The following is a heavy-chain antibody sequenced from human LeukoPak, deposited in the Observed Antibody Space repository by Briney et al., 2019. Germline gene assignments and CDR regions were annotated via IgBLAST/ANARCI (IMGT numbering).Heavy chain of an antibody. CDR1: GSMSNHF. Sequence: SETLSLTCTVFGSMSNHFWSWIRQPPGKGLEWIGYIYDSGATDYNPSLKSRVTMSVDTSKNQFSLRLTSVTAADTAVYFCAKGTPVDSWGPGILVTVSS. J-gene: IGHJ4*02. V-gene: IGHV4-59*11. CDR2: IYDSGAT. D-gene: IGHD2-15*01. CDR3: AKGTPVDS.